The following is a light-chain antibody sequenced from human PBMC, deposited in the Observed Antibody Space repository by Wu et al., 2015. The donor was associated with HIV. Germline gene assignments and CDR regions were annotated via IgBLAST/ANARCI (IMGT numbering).Light chain of an antibody. J-gene: IGKJ1*01. V-gene: IGKV3-20*01. CDR1: QTVLANY. CDR2: GAS. Sequence: EIVLTQSPGTLSLSPGERATLSCRASQTVLANYLAWYQHKPGQPPRLLFYGASTRAAGIPDRFSGSGSGTDFTLTITRLEPDDFAVYYCQHFGTSPETFGQGTRVEIK. CDR3: QHFGTSPET.